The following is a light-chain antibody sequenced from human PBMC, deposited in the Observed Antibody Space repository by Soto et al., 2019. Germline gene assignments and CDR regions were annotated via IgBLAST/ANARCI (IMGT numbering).Light chain of an antibody. Sequence: EVVMTLSPATLSVSPGERATLSCRASQSVSSNLAFYQQKPGQAPRLLIYDASSRATGIPDRFSGSGSGTDFTLTISRLEPEDFAVYYCQQYGSSPRTFGQGTKVDIK. CDR2: DAS. CDR3: QQYGSSPRT. V-gene: IGKV3-20*01. CDR1: QSVSSN. J-gene: IGKJ1*01.